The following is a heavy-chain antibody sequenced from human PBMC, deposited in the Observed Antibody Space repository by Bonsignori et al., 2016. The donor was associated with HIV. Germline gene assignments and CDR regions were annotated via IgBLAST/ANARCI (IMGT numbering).Heavy chain of an antibody. CDR3: VKGSIGARTSPYQHHHMDV. V-gene: IGHV3-30*02. Sequence: WIRQPPGKGLEWVAVIRFDGSSAYSGDSVKGRFTISRDNSKNTVSLQMNSLRSEDTGVYHCVKGSIGARTSPYQHHHMDVWGKGTTVTVSS. D-gene: IGHD2-2*01. J-gene: IGHJ6*04. CDR2: IRFDGSSA.